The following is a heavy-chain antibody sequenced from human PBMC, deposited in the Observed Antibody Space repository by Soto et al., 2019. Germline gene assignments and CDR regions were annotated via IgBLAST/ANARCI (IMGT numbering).Heavy chain of an antibody. CDR2: IIPIFGTA. V-gene: IGHV1-69*06. Sequence: SVKVSCKASGGTFSSYAISCVRQAPGQGLEWMGGIIPIFGTANYAQKFQGRVTITADKSTSTAYMELSSLRSEDTAVYYCAREVPQFALGMDVWGQGTTVTVSS. CDR1: GGTFSSYA. D-gene: IGHD3-10*01. J-gene: IGHJ6*02. CDR3: AREVPQFALGMDV.